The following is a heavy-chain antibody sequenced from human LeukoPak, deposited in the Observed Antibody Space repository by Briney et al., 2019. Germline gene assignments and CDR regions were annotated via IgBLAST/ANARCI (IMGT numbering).Heavy chain of an antibody. D-gene: IGHD3-22*01. CDR1: GGSISSSSYY. Sequence: SETLSLTCTVSGGSISSSSYYWSWIRQPPGKGLEWIGYIYYSGSTNYNPSLKSRVTISVDTSKNQFSLKLSSVTAADTAVYYCARSAYYYDSSGYPFDYWGQGTLVTVSS. CDR3: ARSAYYYDSSGYPFDY. J-gene: IGHJ4*02. CDR2: IYYSGST. V-gene: IGHV4-61*01.